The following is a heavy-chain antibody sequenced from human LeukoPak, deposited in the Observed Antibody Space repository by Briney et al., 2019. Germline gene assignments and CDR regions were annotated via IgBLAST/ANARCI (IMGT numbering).Heavy chain of an antibody. CDR2: IYYSGST. J-gene: IGHJ3*02. Sequence: SETLSLTCTVSVGPISSHYWSWIRQPPGKGLEWIGYIYYSGSTNYNPSLKSRVTISVDTSKNQFSLKLSSVTAADTAVYYCASLLPYSSSYISGAFDIWGQGTMVTVSS. V-gene: IGHV4-59*11. CDR3: ASLLPYSSSYISGAFDI. D-gene: IGHD6-6*01. CDR1: VGPISSHY.